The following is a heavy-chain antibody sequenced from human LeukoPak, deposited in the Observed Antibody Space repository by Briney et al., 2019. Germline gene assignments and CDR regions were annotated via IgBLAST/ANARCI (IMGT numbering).Heavy chain of an antibody. V-gene: IGHV4-61*02. CDR1: GGSISSGSYY. Sequence: SGTLSLTCTVSGGSISSGSYYWSWIRQPAGKGLEWIGRIYTSGSTNYNPSLKSRVTISVDTSKNQFSLKLSSVTAADTAVYYCATASSSWSYYYYYYMDVWGKGTTVTISS. CDR3: ATASSSWSYYYYYYMDV. J-gene: IGHJ6*03. CDR2: IYTSGST. D-gene: IGHD6-13*01.